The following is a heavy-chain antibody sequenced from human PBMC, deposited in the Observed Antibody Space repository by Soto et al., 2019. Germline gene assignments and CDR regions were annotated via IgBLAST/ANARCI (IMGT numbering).Heavy chain of an antibody. J-gene: IGHJ6*02. CDR3: ARHASAGYSSSSGMGYYYGMDV. D-gene: IGHD6-6*01. V-gene: IGHV5-10-1*01. CDR2: IDPSDSYT. Sequence: PGESLKISCKGSGYSFTSYWISWVRQMPGKGLEWMGRIDPSDSYTNYSPSFQGHVTISTDKSISTAYLQWSSLTASDTAMYYCARHASAGYSSSSGMGYYYGMDVWGQGTTVTVSS. CDR1: GYSFTSYW.